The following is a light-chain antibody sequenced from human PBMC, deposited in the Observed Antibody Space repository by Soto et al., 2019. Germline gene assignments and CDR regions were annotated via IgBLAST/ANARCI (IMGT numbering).Light chain of an antibody. CDR3: CSYAGRYTYV. Sequence: QSALTQPRSVSGSPGQSVTISCTGTSSPAGGYHYVSWYQQFPGKAPKLMIYAVSQRPSGVPDRFSGSESGNTASLTISGLQADDEADYYCCSYAGRYTYVFGSGTKVTVL. V-gene: IGLV2-11*01. CDR2: AVS. J-gene: IGLJ1*01. CDR1: SSPAGGYHY.